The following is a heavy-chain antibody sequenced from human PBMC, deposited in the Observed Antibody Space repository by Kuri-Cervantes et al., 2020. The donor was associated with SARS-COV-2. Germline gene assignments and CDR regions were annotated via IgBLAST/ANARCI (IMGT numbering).Heavy chain of an antibody. CDR3: ARELGVPAATYFDY. CDR2: IYHSGST. Sequence: GSLRLSCTVSGYSISSGYYWGWIRQPPGKGLEWLGSIYHSGSTYYNPSLKSRVTISVDTSKNQFSLKLSSVTAADTAVYYCARELGVPAATYFDYWGQGTLVTVSS. J-gene: IGHJ4*02. CDR1: GYSISSGYY. D-gene: IGHD2-2*01. V-gene: IGHV4-38-2*02.